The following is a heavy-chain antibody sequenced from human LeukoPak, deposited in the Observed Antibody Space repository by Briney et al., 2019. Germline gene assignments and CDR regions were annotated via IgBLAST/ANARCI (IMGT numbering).Heavy chain of an antibody. J-gene: IGHJ4*02. Sequence: PGGSLRLSCEASGFTFSSHGMHWVRQPPGKGLESVGVIWNDGSDQYYGDSVRGRFTVSRDNLKSALYLQMDSLRAEDTAVYYCARGCGGSPGCYIIDKWGQGTLVTVSS. CDR2: IWNDGSDQ. CDR1: GFTFSSHG. CDR3: ARGCGGSPGCYIIDK. V-gene: IGHV3-33*01. D-gene: IGHD2-21*01.